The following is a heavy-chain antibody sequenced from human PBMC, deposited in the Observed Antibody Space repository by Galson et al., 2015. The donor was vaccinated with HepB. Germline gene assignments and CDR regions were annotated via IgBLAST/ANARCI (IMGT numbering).Heavy chain of an antibody. J-gene: IGHJ4*02. D-gene: IGHD5-18*01. V-gene: IGHV3-33*01. CDR2: IWYDGSNK. Sequence: SLRLSCAASGYTFSSYGMHWVRQAPGEGLEWVAVIWYDGSNKYYADSVKGRFTISRDNSKNTLYLQTNSLRAEDTAVYYCARDRQRYSDLYQFDYWGQGTLVTVSS. CDR1: GYTFSSYG. CDR3: ARDRQRYSDLYQFDY.